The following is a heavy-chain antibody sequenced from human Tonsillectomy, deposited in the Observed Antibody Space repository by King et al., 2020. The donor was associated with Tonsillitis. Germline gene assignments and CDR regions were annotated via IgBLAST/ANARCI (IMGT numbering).Heavy chain of an antibody. V-gene: IGHV3-33*01. J-gene: IGHJ6*02. CDR3: AGDRGYSSGGGYYYGMDV. D-gene: IGHD6-19*01. CDR2: IWFDGSNK. Sequence: HVQLVESGGGVVQPGRSLTLSCTASGFTFSSYGMHWVRQAPGKGLEWVAVIWFDGSNKYYADSVNGRFTISRDNSKNTLYLQMYSLRPEDTAVYYCAGDRGYSSGGGYYYGMDVWGQGTTFTVPS. CDR1: GFTFSSYG.